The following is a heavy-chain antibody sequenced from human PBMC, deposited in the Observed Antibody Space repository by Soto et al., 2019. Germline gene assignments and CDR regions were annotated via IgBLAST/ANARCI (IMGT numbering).Heavy chain of an antibody. CDR3: AKVKYDSSGYYRNFDY. D-gene: IGHD3-22*01. J-gene: IGHJ4*02. V-gene: IGHV1-69*13. CDR2: IIPRFGTA. CDR1: GGTCSSYA. Sequence: SVKVSCKASGGTCSSYAISWVLQAPGQGLEWVGGIIPRFGTANYAQKFQGRVTITADESTSTAYMELSSLRSEDTAMYYCAKVKYDSSGYYRNFDYWGQGTLVTVSS.